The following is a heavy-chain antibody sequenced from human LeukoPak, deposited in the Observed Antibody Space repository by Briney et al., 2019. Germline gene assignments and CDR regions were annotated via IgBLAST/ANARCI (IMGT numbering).Heavy chain of an antibody. CDR3: AKGTLWFTNWFDP. D-gene: IGHD3-10*01. CDR1: GFTFSSYA. J-gene: IGHJ5*02. Sequence: GGSLRLSCAASGFTFSSYAMSWVRQAPGKGLEWASAISGSGGSTYYADSVKGRFTISRDNSKNTLYLQMSSLRAEDTAVYYCAKGTLWFTNWFDPWGQGTLVTVSS. CDR2: ISGSGGST. V-gene: IGHV3-23*01.